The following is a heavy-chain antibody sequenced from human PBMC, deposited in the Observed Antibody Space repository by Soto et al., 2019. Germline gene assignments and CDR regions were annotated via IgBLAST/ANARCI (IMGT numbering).Heavy chain of an antibody. CDR2: LSGSGVST. CDR1: GFPFSNYA. V-gene: IGHV3-23*01. D-gene: IGHD3-22*01. Sequence: PGGFLRLSCVASGFPFSNYAMTWVRQAPGKGLEWVSALSGSGVSTYYADSVMGRFTISRDNSKNTVYLQMNSLRAEDTAVYYCAKIEPRFFYDSTGYYPFDYWGQGTLVPVSS. CDR3: AKIEPRFFYDSTGYYPFDY. J-gene: IGHJ4*02.